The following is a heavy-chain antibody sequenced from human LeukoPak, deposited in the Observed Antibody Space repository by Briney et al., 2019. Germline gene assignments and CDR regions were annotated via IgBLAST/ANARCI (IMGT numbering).Heavy chain of an antibody. D-gene: IGHD6-25*01. CDR2: INPSGGST. CDR3: ARDFRSGSYYMDV. Sequence: GGSLRLSCAASGFTFTSYYMHWVRQAPGQGLEWMGIINPSGGSTSYAQKFQGRVTMTRDMSTSTVYMELSSLRSEDTAVYYCARDFRSGSYYMDVWGKGTTVAVSS. V-gene: IGHV1-46*01. J-gene: IGHJ6*03. CDR1: GFTFTSYY.